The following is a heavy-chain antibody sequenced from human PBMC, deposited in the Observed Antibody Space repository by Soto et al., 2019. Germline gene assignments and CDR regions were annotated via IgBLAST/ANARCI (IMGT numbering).Heavy chain of an antibody. CDR2: IYYSGST. CDR3: ARSGLGYCSSTSCNWFDP. Sequence: SETLSLTCTVSGGSISSGDYYWSWIRQPPGKGLEWIGYIYYSGSTYYNPSLKSRVTISVDTSKNQFSLKLSSVTAADTAVYYCARSGLGYCSSTSCNWFDPWGQGTLVTVSS. J-gene: IGHJ5*02. CDR1: GGSISSGDYY. V-gene: IGHV4-30-4*01. D-gene: IGHD2-2*01.